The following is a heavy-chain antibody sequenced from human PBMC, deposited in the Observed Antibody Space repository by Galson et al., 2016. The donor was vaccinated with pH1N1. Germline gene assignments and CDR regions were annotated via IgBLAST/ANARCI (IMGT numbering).Heavy chain of an antibody. D-gene: IGHD2-2*01. CDR1: GYTFTSNA. Sequence: VKVSCKASGYTFTSNAMNWVRQAPGQGLERMGWINTNTGNPTYAQGFTGRFVFSLDTSVSMAYLQISSLKAEDTAVYYCARSYCSSTSCYGGSYYYYGMDVWGQGTTVTFSS. V-gene: IGHV7-4-1*04. CDR2: INTNTGNP. CDR3: ARSYCSSTSCYGGSYYYYGMDV. J-gene: IGHJ6*02.